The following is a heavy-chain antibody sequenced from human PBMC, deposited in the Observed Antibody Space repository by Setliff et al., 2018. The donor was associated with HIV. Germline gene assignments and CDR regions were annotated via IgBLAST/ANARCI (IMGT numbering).Heavy chain of an antibody. J-gene: IGHJ4*02. V-gene: IGHV4-59*01. CDR2: IYYSGST. Sequence: SQTLSLTCTVSGDFFSSDYYWSWIRQPPGKGLEWIGSIYYSGSTNYNPSLKSRVTISVDTSKNQFSLKLSSVTAADTAVYYCARDSIAAAGKFTFDYWGQGTLVTVSS. D-gene: IGHD6-13*01. CDR1: GDFFSSDYY. CDR3: ARDSIAAAGKFTFDY.